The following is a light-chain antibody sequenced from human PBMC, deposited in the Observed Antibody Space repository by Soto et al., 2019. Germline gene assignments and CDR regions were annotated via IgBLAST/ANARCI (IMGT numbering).Light chain of an antibody. CDR2: EVS. CDR3: SSYTSNSTVV. Sequence: QSALTQPASVSASPGQSITISCTGTSSDVGGYNYVSWYQHHPGKAPKVMIYEVSNRPSGVSNRFSGSKSGNTASLTISGLQAEDEADYYCSSYTSNSTVVFGGWTKVTVL. J-gene: IGLJ2*01. V-gene: IGLV2-14*01. CDR1: SSDVGGYNY.